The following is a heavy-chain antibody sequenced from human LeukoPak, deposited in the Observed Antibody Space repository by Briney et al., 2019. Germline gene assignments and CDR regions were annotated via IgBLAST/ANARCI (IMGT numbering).Heavy chain of an antibody. Sequence: GGSLRLSCAASGFTFSSYSMNWVRQAPGKGLEWVSSISSSSSYIYYADSVKGRFTISRDNAKNSLYLQMNSLRAEDTAVYYCARVNVDESGYYYDSSGYWGQGTLVTVSS. CDR2: ISSSSSYI. D-gene: IGHD3-22*01. CDR3: ARVNVDESGYYYDSSGY. V-gene: IGHV3-21*01. CDR1: GFTFSSYS. J-gene: IGHJ4*02.